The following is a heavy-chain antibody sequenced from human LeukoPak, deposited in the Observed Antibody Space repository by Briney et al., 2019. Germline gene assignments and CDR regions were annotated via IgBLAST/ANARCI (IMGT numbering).Heavy chain of an antibody. CDR1: GGSISSYY. V-gene: IGHV4-59*12. Sequence: SETLSLTCTVSGGSISSYYWSWIRQPPGKGLGWIGYIYYSGSTNYNPSLKSRVTISVDTSKNQFSLKLSSVTAADTAVYYCARLPGYSSSWFYFDYWGQGTLVTVSS. CDR3: ARLPGYSSSWFYFDY. CDR2: IYYSGST. D-gene: IGHD6-13*01. J-gene: IGHJ4*02.